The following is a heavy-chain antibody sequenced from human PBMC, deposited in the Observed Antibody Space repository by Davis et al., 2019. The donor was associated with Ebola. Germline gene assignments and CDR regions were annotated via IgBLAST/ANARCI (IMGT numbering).Heavy chain of an antibody. Sequence: GESLKISCAASGFTVSSNYMSWVRQAPGKGLEWVSVIYSGGSTYYADSVKGRFTISRDNSKNTLYLQMNSLRAEDTAVYYCAREGATIVYWGQGTLVTVSS. J-gene: IGHJ4*02. CDR2: IYSGGST. CDR1: GFTVSSNY. D-gene: IGHD5-12*01. CDR3: AREGATIVY. V-gene: IGHV3-53*05.